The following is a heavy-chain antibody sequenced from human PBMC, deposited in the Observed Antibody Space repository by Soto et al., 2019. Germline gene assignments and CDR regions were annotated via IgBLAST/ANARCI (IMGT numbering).Heavy chain of an antibody. CDR3: AKNPGYNSGWYSIDY. CDR2: ISYDGSNK. D-gene: IGHD6-19*01. CDR1: GFTFGDYA. J-gene: IGHJ4*02. V-gene: IGHV3-30*18. Sequence: PGGSLRLSCTASGFTFGDYAMSWFRQAPGKGLEWVAVISYDGSNKYYADSVKGRFTISRDNSKNTLYLQMNSLRVEDTAMYYCAKNPGYNSGWYSIDYWGQGTRVTV.